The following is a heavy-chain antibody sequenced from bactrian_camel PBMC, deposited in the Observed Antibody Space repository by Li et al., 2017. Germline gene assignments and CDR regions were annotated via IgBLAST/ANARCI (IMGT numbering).Heavy chain of an antibody. CDR2: IGSDGTT. CDR1: ASSRC. V-gene: IGHV3S53*01. J-gene: IGHJ4*01. Sequence: HVQLVESGGGSVQAGGSLRLSCTASASSRCMGWFRQAPGKEREGVANIGSDGTTKYADSVKGRFTLSTDNAKNILYLHMNSLHPEDTAMYYCAAFSSPICGCGTWIKYDWWGQGTQVTVS. D-gene: IGHD2*01. CDR3: AAFSSPICGCGTWIKYDW.